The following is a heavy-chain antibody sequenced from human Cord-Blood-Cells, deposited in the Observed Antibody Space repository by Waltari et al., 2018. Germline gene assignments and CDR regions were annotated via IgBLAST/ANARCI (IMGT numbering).Heavy chain of an antibody. V-gene: IGHV4-31*03. J-gene: IGHJ6*03. D-gene: IGHD2-2*01. Sequence: QVQLPESGPGLVKPSQTLSLTCPVSGGSISSGGSYSSWIRHNPGKGLEWIGYIYYSGSTYYNPSLKSRVTISVDTSKNQFSLKLSSVTAADTAVYYCARVEVPAAIRYYYYMDVWGKGTTVTVSS. CDR3: ARVEVPAAIRYYYYMDV. CDR2: IYYSGST. CDR1: GGSISSGGSY.